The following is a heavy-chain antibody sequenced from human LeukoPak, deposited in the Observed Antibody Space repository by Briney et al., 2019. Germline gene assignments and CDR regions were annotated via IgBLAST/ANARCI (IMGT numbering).Heavy chain of an antibody. D-gene: IGHD3-10*01. V-gene: IGHV3-23*01. J-gene: IGHJ4*02. Sequence: GGSLRLSCVGSGFTFSTYSMSWVRQAPGKGLEWVSYISRSGSATYYADSVKGRFTISRDNSKNTLYLQMNSLRAEDTAVYYCAKERALRFGESFDYWGQGTLVTVSS. CDR1: GFTFSTYS. CDR3: AKERALRFGESFDY. CDR2: ISRSGSAT.